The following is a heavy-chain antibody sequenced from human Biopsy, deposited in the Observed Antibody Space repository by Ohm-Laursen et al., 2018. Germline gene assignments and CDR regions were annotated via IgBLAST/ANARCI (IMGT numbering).Heavy chain of an antibody. CDR2: INHSGST. CDR1: GGSFSGYY. Sequence: SETLSLTCAVYGGSFSGYYWSWIRQPPGQGLEWLGEINHSGSTNYNPSLKSRVTISVDTSKNQFFQKLSSVTAADTAVYYCARGRLRAVARFDYWGQGTLVTVSS. V-gene: IGHV4-34*01. CDR3: ARGRLRAVARFDY. J-gene: IGHJ4*02. D-gene: IGHD6-19*01.